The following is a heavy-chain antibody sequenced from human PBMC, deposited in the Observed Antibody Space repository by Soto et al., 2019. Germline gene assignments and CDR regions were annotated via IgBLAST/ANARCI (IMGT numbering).Heavy chain of an antibody. D-gene: IGHD1-1*01. V-gene: IGHV3-15*01. Sequence: EVHVVESGGDLVRPGGSLTLSCATSRFMFSSAWMSWVRQAPGRGLEWVARIKSKSEGETRDYAAHVKGRFDISIDDSTKMVYLQMNSLKAEDTGLYYCVEGWNDFWGQGNLVTVSS. CDR2: IKSKSEGETR. J-gene: IGHJ4*02. CDR1: RFMFSSAW. CDR3: VEGWNDF.